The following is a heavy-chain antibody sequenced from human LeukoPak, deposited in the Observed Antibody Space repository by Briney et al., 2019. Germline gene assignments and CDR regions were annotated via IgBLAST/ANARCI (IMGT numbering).Heavy chain of an antibody. CDR2: IYYSGST. J-gene: IGHJ3*02. V-gene: IGHV4-31*03. Sequence: PSETLSLTCTVSGGSISSGDYYWNWIRQHPGKGLEWIGYIYYSGSTYYNPSLKSRVTISVDTSKNQFSLKLSSVTAADTAVYYCARDLLYYDTRAYYPPGAFDIWGQGTMVTVSS. CDR1: GGSISSGDYY. D-gene: IGHD3-22*01. CDR3: ARDLLYYDTRAYYPPGAFDI.